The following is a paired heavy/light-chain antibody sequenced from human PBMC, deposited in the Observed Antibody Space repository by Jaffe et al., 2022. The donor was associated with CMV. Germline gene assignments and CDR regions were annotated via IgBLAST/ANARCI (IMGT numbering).Light chain of an antibody. Sequence: EIVLTQSPATLSLSPGERATLSCRASQSVGSQLAWYQHKPGQAPRLVIYDASNRATGIPARFSGSGSGTDFTLTISSLEPEDFAVYWCQQRTNWPLTFGGGTKVEIK. J-gene: IGKJ4*01. V-gene: IGKV3-11*01. CDR1: QSVGSQ. CDR2: DAS. CDR3: QQRTNWPLT.
Heavy chain of an antibody. J-gene: IGHJ5*02. CDR3: ASSGAVPGAWWFDP. Sequence: QVQLQESGPGLVKPSETLSLTCTVSGGPIDSYYWSWIRQPPGKGLEWIGYIYHSGSSNYNPSLKSRVTMSVDTSKKQFSLKLTSVTAADTAVYYCASSGAVPGAWWFDPWGQGIPVTVSS. CDR2: IYHSGSS. D-gene: IGHD6-19*01. V-gene: IGHV4-59*01. CDR1: GGPIDSYY.